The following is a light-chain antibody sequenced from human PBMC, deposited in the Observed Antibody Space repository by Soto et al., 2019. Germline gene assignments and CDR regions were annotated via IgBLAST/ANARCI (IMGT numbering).Light chain of an antibody. CDR1: QSVSRY. CDR3: QQRSDWPT. V-gene: IGKV3-11*01. CDR2: DAS. Sequence: EIVLTQSPATLSLSPGERATLSCRASQSVSRYLAWYHHKPGQAPRLLIYDASNRATGIPARFSGSGSGTDFTLTISSLEPEDFAVYYCQQRSDWPTFGPGTTVDIK. J-gene: IGKJ3*01.